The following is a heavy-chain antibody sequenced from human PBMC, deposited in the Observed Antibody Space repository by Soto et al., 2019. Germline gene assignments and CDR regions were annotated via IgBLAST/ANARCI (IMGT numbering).Heavy chain of an antibody. Sequence: QVQLVQSGAEVKKPGSSVKVSCKASGGTLSSYAISWVRQAPGQGLEWMGGIIPIFGTANYAQKFQGRVTITADESTSTAYMELSSLSSEDTALYYCSTTGGVGAFDYWGQGTLVTVSS. V-gene: IGHV1-69*01. CDR1: GGTLSSYA. J-gene: IGHJ4*02. D-gene: IGHD1-26*01. CDR3: STTGGVGAFDY. CDR2: IIPIFGTA.